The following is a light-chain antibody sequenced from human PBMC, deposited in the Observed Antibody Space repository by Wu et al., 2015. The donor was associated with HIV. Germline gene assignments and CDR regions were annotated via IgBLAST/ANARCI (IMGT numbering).Light chain of an antibody. J-gene: IGKJ1*01. Sequence: EIVLTQSPATLSLSPGERATLSCRASHSISSNLAWYQQKPGQAPRLLIYGSSIRATGIPARFSGSGSGTEFTLTINNMQSEDFVVYYCQQYDNWPRTFGQGTNGGSQT. V-gene: IGKV3-15*01. CDR1: HSISSN. CDR2: GSS. CDR3: QQYDNWPRT.